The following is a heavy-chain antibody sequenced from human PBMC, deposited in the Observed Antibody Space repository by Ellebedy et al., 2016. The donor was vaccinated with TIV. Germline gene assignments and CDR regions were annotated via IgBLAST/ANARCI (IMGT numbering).Heavy chain of an antibody. V-gene: IGHV4-59*01. Sequence: MPSETLSLTCTVSGGSISSYYWSWIRQPPGKGLEWIGYIYYSGSTNYNPSLKSRVTIPVDTSKNQFPLKLISVTAADTAVYYCARGALDFWSGYYTGIEELWGQGTLVTVSS. J-gene: IGHJ4*02. CDR2: IYYSGST. D-gene: IGHD3-3*01. CDR1: GGSISSYY. CDR3: ARGALDFWSGYYTGIEEL.